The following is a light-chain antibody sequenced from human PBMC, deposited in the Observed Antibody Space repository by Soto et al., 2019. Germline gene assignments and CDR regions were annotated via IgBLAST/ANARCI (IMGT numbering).Light chain of an antibody. CDR2: DAS. CDR3: QQYDNLPRT. CDR1: QHISNY. V-gene: IGKV1-33*01. Sequence: DIQMNQSPSSLSASVGDRVTITCQASQHISNYLNCYQQKPGKATMLLIYDASNLETAGPSWFSGSGSGTDFTFTIRSLQPEDIETSYCQQYDNLPRTFGPGTKVDIK. J-gene: IGKJ3*01.